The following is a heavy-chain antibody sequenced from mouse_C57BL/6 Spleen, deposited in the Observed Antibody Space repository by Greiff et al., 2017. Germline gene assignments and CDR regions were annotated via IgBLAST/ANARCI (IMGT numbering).Heavy chain of an antibody. J-gene: IGHJ3*01. D-gene: IGHD2-2*01. Sequence: QVQLQQPGAELVKPGASVKMSCKASGYTFTSYWITWVKQRPGLGLEWIGDIYPGSGSPNYNEKFKSKATLTVDTSTSTAYMQLSSLTSEDSSVYYCARGGYDKAWFAYWGQGTLVTVSA. CDR1: GYTFTSYW. V-gene: IGHV1-55*01. CDR2: IYPGSGSP. CDR3: ARGGYDKAWFAY.